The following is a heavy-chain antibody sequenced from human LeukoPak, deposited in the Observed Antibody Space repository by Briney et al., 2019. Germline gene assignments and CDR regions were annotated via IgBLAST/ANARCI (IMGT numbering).Heavy chain of an antibody. CDR3: ARGGDFGVVTPFDY. V-gene: IGHV4-38-2*02. CDR1: GYSITSGYY. D-gene: IGHD3-3*01. Sequence: PSETLSLTCTVSGYSITSGYYWGWVRQPPGKGLEWIGSIYHSGTTYYNPSLKSRVTISVDTSKNQFSLKLSSVTAADTAVYYCARGGDFGVVTPFDYWGQGTLVTVSS. J-gene: IGHJ4*02. CDR2: IYHSGTT.